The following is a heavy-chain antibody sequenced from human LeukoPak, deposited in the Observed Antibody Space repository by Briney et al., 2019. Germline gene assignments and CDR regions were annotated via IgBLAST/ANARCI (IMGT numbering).Heavy chain of an antibody. D-gene: IGHD3-10*01. CDR1: GGSISSYY. CDR2: IYYSGST. Sequence: NPSETLSLTCTVSGGSISSYYWSWIRQPPGKGLEWIGYIYYSGSTNYNPSLKSRVTISVDTSKNQFSLKLSSVTAADTAVYYCARGRGVETLNWFDPWGQGTLVTVSS. CDR3: ARGRGVETLNWFDP. V-gene: IGHV4-59*08. J-gene: IGHJ5*02.